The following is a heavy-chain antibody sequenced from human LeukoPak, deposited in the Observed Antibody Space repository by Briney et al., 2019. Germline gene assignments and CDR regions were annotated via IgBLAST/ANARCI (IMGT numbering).Heavy chain of an antibody. J-gene: IGHJ5*02. V-gene: IGHV1-69*04. Sequence: SVKVSCKASGGTFSSYVFNWVRQAPGQGLEWMGRIIPILGIANYAQKFQGRVTITADKSTSTAYMELSSLRSEDTAVYYCARESYGGDSYGNWFDPWGQGTLVTVSS. CDR3: ARESYGGDSYGNWFDP. D-gene: IGHD2-21*02. CDR2: IIPILGIA. CDR1: GGTFSSYV.